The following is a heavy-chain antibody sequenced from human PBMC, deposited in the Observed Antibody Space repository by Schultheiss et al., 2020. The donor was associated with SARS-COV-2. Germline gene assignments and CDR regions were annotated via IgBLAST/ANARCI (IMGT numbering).Heavy chain of an antibody. CDR1: GGTFSTSP. V-gene: IGHV1-69*13. CDR2: IIPIFGTA. CDR3: ARGRYSTGWYYGRPADY. Sequence: SVKVSCKASGGTFSTSPISWVRRAPGQGLEWMGGIIPIFGTANYAQKFQGRVTITADESTSTAYMELSSLRSEDTAMYYCARGRYSTGWYYGRPADYWGQGSLVTVSS. J-gene: IGHJ4*02. D-gene: IGHD6-19*01.